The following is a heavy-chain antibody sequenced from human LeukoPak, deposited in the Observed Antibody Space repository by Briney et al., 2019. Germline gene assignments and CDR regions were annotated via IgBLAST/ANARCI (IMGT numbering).Heavy chain of an antibody. CDR3: ATSKYSGSY. Sequence: GGSLRLSCAASGFPVSDNYMSWVRQAPGKGLEWVSIIYSDGTTYYADSVKGRFTISRDNSKNTLNLQMNSLRAEDTAVYYCATSKYSGSYWGQGTLVTVSS. CDR2: IYSDGTT. J-gene: IGHJ4*02. CDR1: GFPVSDNY. D-gene: IGHD1-26*01. V-gene: IGHV3-53*01.